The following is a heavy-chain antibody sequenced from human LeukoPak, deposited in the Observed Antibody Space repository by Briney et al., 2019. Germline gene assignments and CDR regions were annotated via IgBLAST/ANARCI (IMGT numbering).Heavy chain of an antibody. V-gene: IGHV3-21*01. Sequence: VGSLRLSCAASGVTFSSYSMNWVRQAPGKGLEWVSSITISRSYIYYADSVKGRFTISRDNAKNSLYLLMNSLSAEDMAVYYCARAEKGRWATVVTSDGALDIWGQGTMVTVSS. CDR3: ARAEKGRWATVVTSDGALDI. D-gene: IGHD4-23*01. CDR2: ITISRSYI. CDR1: GVTFSSYS. J-gene: IGHJ3*02.